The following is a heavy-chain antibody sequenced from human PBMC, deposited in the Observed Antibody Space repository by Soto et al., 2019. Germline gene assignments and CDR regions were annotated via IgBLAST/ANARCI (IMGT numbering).Heavy chain of an antibody. CDR1: GVSISSSNW. V-gene: IGHV4-4*02. J-gene: IGHJ5*02. CDR2: IHHSGST. CDR3: AGVRQGCSSTRCYVAP. Sequence: QVQLQESGPGLVKPSGTLSLTCAVSGVSISSSNWWNWVRQPPGKGLEWIGEIHHSGSTNYNPSLKSRVTISVDKSKNQFSLKLYSGTAADKAGYYCAGVRQGCSSTRCYVAPWGEGTLVTVSS. D-gene: IGHD2-2*01.